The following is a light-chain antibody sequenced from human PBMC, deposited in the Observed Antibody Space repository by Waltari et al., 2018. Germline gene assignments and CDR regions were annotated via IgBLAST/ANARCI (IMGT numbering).Light chain of an antibody. CDR1: QSIMYSSNNKNF. V-gene: IGKV4-1*01. J-gene: IGKJ3*01. CDR3: QQYFITPFT. CDR2: WAS. Sequence: DIVMSQSPDSLAVSLGERATINCRSSQSIMYSSNNKNFLAWYKQKPGQSPKLLIYWASTRQSGVPDRFTGSWSGTDFTLTITSVQPEDVAIYYCQQYFITPFTFGPGTKVEIK.